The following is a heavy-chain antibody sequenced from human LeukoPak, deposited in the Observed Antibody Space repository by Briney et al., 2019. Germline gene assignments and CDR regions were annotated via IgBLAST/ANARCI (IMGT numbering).Heavy chain of an antibody. CDR1: GLSFSRNG. J-gene: IGHJ4*02. CDR3: AKEIWPTVTTPGWTYFDY. D-gene: IGHD4-17*01. Sequence: GGSLRLSCAASGLSFSRNGMHWVRQAPGKGLEWLTFIQYDASSKYYADSVKGRFTISRDNSKNTLYLQMNSLRAEDTAVYYCAKEIWPTVTTPGWTYFDYWGQGALVTVSS. V-gene: IGHV3-30*02. CDR2: IQYDASSK.